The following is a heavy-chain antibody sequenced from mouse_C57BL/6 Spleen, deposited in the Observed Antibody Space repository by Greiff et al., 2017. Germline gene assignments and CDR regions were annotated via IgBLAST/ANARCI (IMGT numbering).Heavy chain of an antibody. CDR2: ILPGSGST. Sequence: VQLQQSGAELMKPGASVKLSCKASGYTFTGYWIEWVKQRPGHGLEWIGEILPGSGSTNYTEKFKGKATFTADTSSHTSYKQLSSLTTEDSAIYDCARRGCSNYPHAMYYWGQGTSVTVSS. CDR3: ARRGCSNYPHAMYY. D-gene: IGHD2-5*01. J-gene: IGHJ4*01. V-gene: IGHV1-9*01. CDR1: GYTFTGYW.